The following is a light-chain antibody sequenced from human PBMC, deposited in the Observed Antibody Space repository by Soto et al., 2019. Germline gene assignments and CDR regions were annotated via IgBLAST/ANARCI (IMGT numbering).Light chain of an antibody. CDR1: SSDVGFYNY. Sequence: QSARTQPASVSGSPGQSITISCTGTSSDVGFYNYVSWYQHHPGKVPKVMIYDVSDRPSGVSNRFSGSKSGNTASLTISGLQAEDEADYYCNSYTSSSTYVFGTGTKVTVL. J-gene: IGLJ1*01. CDR3: NSYTSSSTYV. CDR2: DVS. V-gene: IGLV2-14*03.